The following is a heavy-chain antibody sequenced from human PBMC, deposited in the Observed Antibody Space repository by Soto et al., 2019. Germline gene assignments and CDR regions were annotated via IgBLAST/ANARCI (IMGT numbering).Heavy chain of an antibody. D-gene: IGHD3-10*02. CDR2: IYYSGST. Sequence: QVQLQESGPGLVKPSQTLSLTCTVSGGSISSGGYYWTWIRQHPGKGLEWIGYIYYSGSTHYNPSFKNRAAISVDTSQNLFSLTLSSVTAADTAVYYCARDVGILFGELSSSANYYYGMDFRGQGNTVTVAA. CDR1: GGSISSGGYY. J-gene: IGHJ6*01. CDR3: ARDVGILFGELSSSANYYYGMDF. V-gene: IGHV4-31*03.